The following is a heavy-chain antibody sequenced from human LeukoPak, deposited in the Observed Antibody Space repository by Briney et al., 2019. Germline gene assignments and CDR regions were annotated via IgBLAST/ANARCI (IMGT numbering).Heavy chain of an antibody. J-gene: IGHJ3*02. Sequence: PGGSLRLSCAVSGFTFSHAWMSWVRQAPGKGLEWVSYISSSGSTIYYADSVKGRFTISRDNAKNSLYLQMNSLRAEDTAVYYCARDLEGGAWIQLWLLAFDIWGQGTMVTVSS. CDR3: ARDLEGGAWIQLWLLAFDI. CDR1: GFTFSHAW. V-gene: IGHV3-11*04. CDR2: ISSSGSTI. D-gene: IGHD5-18*01.